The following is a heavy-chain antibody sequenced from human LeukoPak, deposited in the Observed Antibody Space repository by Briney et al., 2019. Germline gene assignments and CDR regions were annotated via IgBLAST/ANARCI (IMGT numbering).Heavy chain of an antibody. CDR1: GGSISSYY. CDR3: ARRSIYSSSEDY. V-gene: IGHV4-59*08. Sequence: SETLSLTCTVSGGSISSYYWSWIRQPPGKGLEWIGYIYYSGSTNYNPSLKSRVTISVDTSKNQFSLKLSSVTAADTAVYYCARRSIYSSSEDYWGQGTLVTVSS. D-gene: IGHD6-6*01. J-gene: IGHJ4*02. CDR2: IYYSGST.